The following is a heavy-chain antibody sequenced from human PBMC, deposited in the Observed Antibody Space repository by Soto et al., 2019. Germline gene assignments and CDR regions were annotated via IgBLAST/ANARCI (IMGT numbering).Heavy chain of an antibody. V-gene: IGHV3-53*02. CDR3: ARDPPATRHGMDV. CDR1: GFTVSSDY. Sequence: EVQLVETGGGLIQPGGSLRLSCAASGFTVSSDYMSWVRQAPGKGLEWVSGIYSGGSTYYADSVRGRFTISRDNSKNTLHLQMKSLRAEDTAVYYCARDPPATRHGMDVWGQGTTVTVSS. J-gene: IGHJ6*02. CDR2: IYSGGST.